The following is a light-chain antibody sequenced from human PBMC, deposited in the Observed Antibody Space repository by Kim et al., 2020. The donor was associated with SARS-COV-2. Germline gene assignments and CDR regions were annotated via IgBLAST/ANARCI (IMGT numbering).Light chain of an antibody. Sequence: DIQMTQSPSTLSASVGDRVTITCRVSQSISSWLAWYQQKPGKTPNLLIYKASNLESRVPSRFSGSGSGTEFTLTISSLQPDDFATYYCQQYNSYPWTFGQGTKVDIK. CDR1: QSISSW. CDR2: KAS. J-gene: IGKJ1*01. CDR3: QQYNSYPWT. V-gene: IGKV1-5*03.